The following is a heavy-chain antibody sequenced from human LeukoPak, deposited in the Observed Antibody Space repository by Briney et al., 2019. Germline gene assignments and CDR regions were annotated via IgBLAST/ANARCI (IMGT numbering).Heavy chain of an antibody. Sequence: PSQTLSLTCTASGGSISSSSYYWGWIRQPPGKGLEWIGSIYYSGSTYYNPSLKSRVTISVDTSKNQFSLKLSSVTAADTAVYYCASELDKTVQLPPNYFDYWGQGTLVTVSS. CDR1: GGSISSSSYY. V-gene: IGHV4-39*01. CDR2: IYYSGST. D-gene: IGHD1-7*01. CDR3: ASELDKTVQLPPNYFDY. J-gene: IGHJ4*02.